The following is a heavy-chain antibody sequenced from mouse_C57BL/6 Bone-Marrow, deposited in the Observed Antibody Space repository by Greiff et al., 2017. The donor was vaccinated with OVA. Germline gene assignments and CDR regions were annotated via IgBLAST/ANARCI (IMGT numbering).Heavy chain of an antibody. CDR1: GYTFTGYW. V-gene: IGHV1-9*01. D-gene: IGHD2-5*01. J-gene: IGHJ1*03. CDR3: AHYSNPTDWYFDV. CDR2: ILPGSGST. Sequence: QVQLKQSGAELMKPGASVKLSCKATGYTFTGYWIEWVKQRPGHGLEWIGEILPGSGSTNYNEKFKGKATFTADPSSNTAYMQLSSLTTEDSAIYYCAHYSNPTDWYFDVWGTGTTVTVSS.